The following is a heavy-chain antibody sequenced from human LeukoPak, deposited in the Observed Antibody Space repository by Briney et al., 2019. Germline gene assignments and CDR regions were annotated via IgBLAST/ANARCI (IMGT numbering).Heavy chain of an antibody. V-gene: IGHV4-59*01. Sequence: SETLSLTCTVSSGSISSYYWSWIRQPPGNGLEWIGYIYYSGSTNYNPSLKSRVTISVDTSKNQFSLKLSSVTAADTAVYYCAGGPIVVVPAYWFDPWGQGTLVTVSS. J-gene: IGHJ5*02. CDR3: AGGPIVVVPAYWFDP. CDR1: SGSISSYY. CDR2: IYYSGST. D-gene: IGHD2-2*01.